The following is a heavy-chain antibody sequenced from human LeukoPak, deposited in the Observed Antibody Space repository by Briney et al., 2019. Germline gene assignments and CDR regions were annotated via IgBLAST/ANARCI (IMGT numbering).Heavy chain of an antibody. CDR1: GYTFTGFY. Sequence: ASVKVSCKASGYTFTGFYIHWVRQAPGQGLEWMGWISPNSGGTDYAQRFQGRVTMTRDTSISTAYMELSSLRSDDTAVYYCAIQPWGSGNNWYFDLWGRGTLVTVSS. CDR3: AIQPWGSGNNWYFDL. J-gene: IGHJ2*01. CDR2: ISPNSGGT. D-gene: IGHD7-27*01. V-gene: IGHV1-2*02.